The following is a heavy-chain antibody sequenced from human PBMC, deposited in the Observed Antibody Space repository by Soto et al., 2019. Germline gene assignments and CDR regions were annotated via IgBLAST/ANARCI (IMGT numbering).Heavy chain of an antibody. CDR3: AGQAGGGRFNYGMDV. Sequence: PSETLSLTCTVSGDSISSSRYYWGWIRQPPGKGLEWIGNIYYSGSSYSNPSLKSRITISVDTSKNQFSLKLSSVTAADTAVYYCAGQAGGGRFNYGMDVWGQGTTVTVSS. D-gene: IGHD2-15*01. J-gene: IGHJ6*02. CDR2: IYYSGSS. V-gene: IGHV4-39*01. CDR1: GDSISSSRYY.